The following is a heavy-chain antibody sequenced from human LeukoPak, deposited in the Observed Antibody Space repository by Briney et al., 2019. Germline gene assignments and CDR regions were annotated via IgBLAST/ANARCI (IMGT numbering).Heavy chain of an antibody. CDR1: GFTFSSYA. J-gene: IGHJ4*02. D-gene: IGHD5/OR15-5a*01. CDR2: ISGSTRTI. CDR3: ARVLQTLGGVSFDY. V-gene: IGHV3-48*01. Sequence: GGSLRLSCAASGFTFSSYAMNWVRQGPGTGLEWVSYISGSTRTIYYADSVKGRFTISRDNAKNSLYLQMSSLRAEDTAVYYCARVLQTLGGVSFDYWGQGTLVTVSS.